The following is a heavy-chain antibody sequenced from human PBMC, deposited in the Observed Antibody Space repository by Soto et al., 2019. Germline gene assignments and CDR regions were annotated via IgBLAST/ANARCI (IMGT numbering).Heavy chain of an antibody. Sequence: QITLKESGPTLVKPTQTLTLTCTFSGFSLSTRGVAVGWFRQPPGKALEWLALIYWDEDKWYSPSLKTRLTITDDTYKNQVVLTMTTMDPVDTATYYCAHRPRGYAYYFDYWGQGTLVTVSS. D-gene: IGHD5-12*01. CDR2: IYWDEDK. J-gene: IGHJ4*02. V-gene: IGHV2-5*02. CDR3: AHRPRGYAYYFDY. CDR1: GFSLSTRGVA.